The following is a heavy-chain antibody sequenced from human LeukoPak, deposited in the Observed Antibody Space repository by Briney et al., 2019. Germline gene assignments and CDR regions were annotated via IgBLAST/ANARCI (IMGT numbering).Heavy chain of an antibody. CDR2: INAGNGNT. D-gene: IGHD3-3*01. CDR3: ARGGITIFGVVIIRDYYGMDV. J-gene: IGHJ6*02. CDR1: GYTFTSYA. Sequence: ASVKVSCKASGYTFTSYAMHWVRQAPGQGLEWMGWINAGNGNTKYSQKFQGRVTITRDTSASTAYMELSSLRSEDTAVYYCARGGITIFGVVIIRDYYGMDVWGQGTTVTVSS. V-gene: IGHV1-3*01.